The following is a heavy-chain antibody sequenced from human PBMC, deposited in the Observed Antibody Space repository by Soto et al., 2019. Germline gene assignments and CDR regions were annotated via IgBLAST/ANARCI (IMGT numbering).Heavy chain of an antibody. CDR2: ISSSSSYI. CDR3: ARALPLYSSGWYPDY. V-gene: IGHV3-21*01. J-gene: IGHJ4*02. D-gene: IGHD6-19*01. CDR1: GFTFSSYS. Sequence: GGSLRLSCAASGFTFSSYSMNWVRQAPGKGLEWDSSISSSSSYIYYADSVKGRFTISRDNAKNSLYLQMNSLRAEDAAVYYCARALPLYSSGWYPDYLVQGTLVTVSA.